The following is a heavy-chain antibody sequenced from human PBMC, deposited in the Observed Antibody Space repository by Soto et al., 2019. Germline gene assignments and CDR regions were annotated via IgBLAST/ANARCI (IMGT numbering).Heavy chain of an antibody. CDR3: ARYYSGSGRPFDY. D-gene: IGHD3-10*01. Sequence: GGSLTLSCAASGFTVSSKYMSWVRQAPGKGLEWVLVIYSGGSTYYADSVKGRFTISRDNSKNTLYLQMNSLRAEDTALYYCARYYSGSGRPFDYWGQGTLVTAPQ. J-gene: IGHJ4*02. CDR1: GFTVSSKY. V-gene: IGHV3-53*01. CDR2: IYSGGST.